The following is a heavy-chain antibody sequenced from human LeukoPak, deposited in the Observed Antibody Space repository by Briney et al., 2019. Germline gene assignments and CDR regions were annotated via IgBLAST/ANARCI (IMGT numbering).Heavy chain of an antibody. Sequence: GGSLRLSCAASGFTVSSNYMSWVRQAPGKGLEWVSVIYSGGSTYYADSVKGRFTISRDNSKNTVYLQMNSLRAEDTAVYYCAKWAVAKTIRGPFDYWGQGTLVTVSS. CDR3: AKWAVAKTIRGPFDY. D-gene: IGHD6-19*01. CDR1: GFTVSSNY. V-gene: IGHV3-53*01. J-gene: IGHJ4*02. CDR2: IYSGGST.